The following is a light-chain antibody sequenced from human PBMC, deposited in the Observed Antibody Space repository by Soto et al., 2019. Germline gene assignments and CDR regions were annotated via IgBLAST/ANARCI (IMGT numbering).Light chain of an antibody. Sequence: EIVLTQSPATLSLSPGERATLSCRASQSVSSYLAWYQQKPGQAPRLLIYDASNRATGIPARFSGSGSWTDVTLTISSLEPEDFAVYYFQHRTNWPSLTFGGGTKVEIK. CDR3: QHRTNWPSLT. V-gene: IGKV3-11*01. CDR1: QSVSSY. J-gene: IGKJ4*01. CDR2: DAS.